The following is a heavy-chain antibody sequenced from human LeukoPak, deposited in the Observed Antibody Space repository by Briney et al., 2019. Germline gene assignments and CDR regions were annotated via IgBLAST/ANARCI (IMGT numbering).Heavy chain of an antibody. Sequence: PGGSLRLSCAASGFTFSSYAMHWVRQAPGKGLEWVAVISYDGSNKYYADSVKGRFTISRDNSKNTLYLQMNSLRAEDTAVYYCARDPSEVVAANADYWGQGTLVTVSS. CDR1: GFTFSSYA. V-gene: IGHV3-30*04. CDR2: ISYDGSNK. CDR3: ARDPSEVVAANADY. D-gene: IGHD2-15*01. J-gene: IGHJ4*02.